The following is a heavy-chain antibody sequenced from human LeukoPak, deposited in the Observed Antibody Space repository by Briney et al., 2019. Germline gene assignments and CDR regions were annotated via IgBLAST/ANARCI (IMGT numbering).Heavy chain of an antibody. CDR3: AADGAAGIFDY. CDR1: GYTFTSSA. CDR2: IVVGSGNT. V-gene: IGHV1-58*02. Sequence: SVKASCKASGYTFTSSAMQWVRQARGQRLEWIGWIVVGSGNTNYAQKFQERVTITRDMSTSTAYMELSSLRSEDTAVYYCAADGAAGIFDYWGQGTLVTVSS. D-gene: IGHD6-13*01. J-gene: IGHJ4*02.